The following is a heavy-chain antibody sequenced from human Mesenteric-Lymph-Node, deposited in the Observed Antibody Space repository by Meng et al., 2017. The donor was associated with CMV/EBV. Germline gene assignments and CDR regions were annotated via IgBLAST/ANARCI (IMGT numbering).Heavy chain of an antibody. D-gene: IGHD2-8*01. CDR3: ASSYAGMGIEL. Sequence: GGSLRLSCAASGLRFSDYAFHWVRQAPAKGLEWVAVISYDARDEYYRDSVKGRFTISRDNSKNTMYLHMNSLRREDSAVYYCASSYAGMGIELWGQGTLVTVSS. V-gene: IGHV3-30*04. J-gene: IGHJ4*02. CDR1: GLRFSDYA. CDR2: ISYDARDE.